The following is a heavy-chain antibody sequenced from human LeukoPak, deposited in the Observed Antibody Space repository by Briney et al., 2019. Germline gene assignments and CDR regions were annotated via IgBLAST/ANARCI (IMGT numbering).Heavy chain of an antibody. V-gene: IGHV4-59*01. CDR3: ARENDDAFDI. J-gene: IGHJ3*02. CDR1: GGSISSYY. Sequence: SETLSLTCTVSGGSISSYYWSWIRQPPGKGLEWIGYIYHSGSTNYNPSLKSRVTISVDTSKNQFSLKLSSVTAADTAVYYCARENDDAFDIWGQGTMVTVSS. CDR2: IYHSGST.